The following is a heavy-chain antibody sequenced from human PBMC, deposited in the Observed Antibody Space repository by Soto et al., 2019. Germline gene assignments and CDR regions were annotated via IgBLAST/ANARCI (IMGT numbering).Heavy chain of an antibody. D-gene: IGHD6-13*01. J-gene: IGHJ5*02. V-gene: IGHV4-59*12. CDR3: AKGGSSKFDP. CDR1: GGSITNNY. Sequence: PSETLSLTCTVSGGSITNNYWSWIRQPPGKGLEWIGYIYYTGSTNYNPSLKSRVTISVDTSKNQFSLKLSSVTTADTAVYYCAKGGSSKFDPWGQGTLVTVSS. CDR2: IYYTGST.